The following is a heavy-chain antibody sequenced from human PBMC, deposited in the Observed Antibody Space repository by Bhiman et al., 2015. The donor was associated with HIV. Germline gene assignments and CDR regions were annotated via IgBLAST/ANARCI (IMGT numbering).Heavy chain of an antibody. J-gene: IGHJ4*02. V-gene: IGHV3-7*02. Sequence: EVQLVESGGGLVQPGGSLRLSCAASGFTFSSYWMSWVRQAPGKGLEWVANIKQDGSEKYYVDSVKGRFTISRDNARNSLYLQMNSLRAEDTAVYYCARALSGSYHTSYFDYWGQGNLVTVSS. CDR2: IKQDGSEK. CDR3: ARALSGSYHTSYFDY. D-gene: IGHD1-26*01. CDR1: GFTFSSYW.